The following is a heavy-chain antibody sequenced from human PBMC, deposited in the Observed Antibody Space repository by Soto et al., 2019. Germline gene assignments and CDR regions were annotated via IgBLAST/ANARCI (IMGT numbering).Heavy chain of an antibody. CDR1: GGSISSGGYS. CDR2: MYHSGST. CDR3: AKGSGYYRRSS. Sequence: KASETLSLTCAVSGGSISSGGYSWSWIRQPPGKGLEWIGYMYHSGSTYYNPSLKSRVTISIDRSKNQFSLKLSSVTAADTAVYYCAKGSGYYRRSSCGQRTLVTVSS. J-gene: IGHJ4*02. V-gene: IGHV4-30-2*01. D-gene: IGHD3-22*01.